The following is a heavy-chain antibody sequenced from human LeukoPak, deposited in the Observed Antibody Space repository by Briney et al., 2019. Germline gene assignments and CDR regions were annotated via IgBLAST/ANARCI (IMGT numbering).Heavy chain of an antibody. CDR2: IRQDGGDK. CDR3: VREVKYVAYYGDS. J-gene: IGHJ1*01. D-gene: IGHD3-3*01. Sequence: GGSLRLSCTASGFTFSDHWMTWVRQAPGKRLEWVANIRQDGGDKWYLGSVKGRFTISRDNTKNSVYLQMNSLSVEDTALYYCVREVKYVAYYGDSWGQGTLVTVSS. V-gene: IGHV3-7*01. CDR1: GFTFSDHW.